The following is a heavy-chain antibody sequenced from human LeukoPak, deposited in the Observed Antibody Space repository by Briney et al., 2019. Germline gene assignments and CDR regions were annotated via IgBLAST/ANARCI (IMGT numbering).Heavy chain of an antibody. Sequence: QTGGSLRPSCAAYGFTFSSYAMSWVRQAPGEGLNWVSSMSGSGDTTYYADSVKGRFTISRDNSKNTLYLQLNSLRVDDTAVYYCAKGPAATEGWFDPWGQGTLVTVSS. D-gene: IGHD2-2*01. CDR2: MSGSGDTT. V-gene: IGHV3-23*01. J-gene: IGHJ5*02. CDR3: AKGPAATEGWFDP. CDR1: GFTFSSYA.